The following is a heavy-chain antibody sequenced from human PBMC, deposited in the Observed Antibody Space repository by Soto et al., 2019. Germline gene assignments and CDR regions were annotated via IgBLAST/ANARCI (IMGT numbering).Heavy chain of an antibody. V-gene: IGHV4-39*02. Sequence: PSEPVSLTCTVSGGSISSSSYYWGLIRQPPGKGLEWIGSIYYSGSTYYNPSLKSRVTISVDTSKNHFSLKLSSVTAADTAVYYCSRDQGVNAFDISGQGTTVTVSS. D-gene: IGHD3-10*01. CDR2: IYYSGST. CDR3: SRDQGVNAFDI. J-gene: IGHJ3*02. CDR1: GGSISSSSYY.